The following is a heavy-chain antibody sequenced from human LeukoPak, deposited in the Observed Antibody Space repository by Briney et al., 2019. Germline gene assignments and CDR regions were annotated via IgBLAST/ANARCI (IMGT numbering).Heavy chain of an antibody. CDR1: GFTFSSYS. Sequence: PGGSLRLSCAASGFTFSSYSMNWVRQAPGKGLEWVSYISSSSSTIYYADSVKGRFTISRDNAKNSLYLQMNSLRVEDTAVYYCARGSRVTTRLDAFDIWGQGTMVTVSS. D-gene: IGHD4-17*01. CDR3: ARGSRVTTRLDAFDI. V-gene: IGHV3-48*04. CDR2: ISSSSSTI. J-gene: IGHJ3*02.